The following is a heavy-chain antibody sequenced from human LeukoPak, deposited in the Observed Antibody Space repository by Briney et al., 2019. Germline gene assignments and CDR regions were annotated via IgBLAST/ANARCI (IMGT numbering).Heavy chain of an antibody. CDR1: GYTFTDYY. J-gene: IGHJ4*02. CDR2: INSDSGGP. Sequence: ASVKVSCKASGYTFTDYYIHWVRQAPGQGLEWMGWINSDSGGPNYAQKFQGRVTMTRDTSINTAYMELSRLRSDDTAVYYCAREGSVGVAGLGYYWGQGTLVTVSS. CDR3: AREGSVGVAGLGYY. D-gene: IGHD6-19*01. V-gene: IGHV1-2*02.